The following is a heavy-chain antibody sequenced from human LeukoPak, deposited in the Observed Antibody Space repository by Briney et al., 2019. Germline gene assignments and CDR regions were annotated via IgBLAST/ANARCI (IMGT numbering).Heavy chain of an antibody. CDR1: DGSIKDYY. V-gene: IGHV4-59*01. CDR3: ARAKDSRSRIFDS. J-gene: IGHJ4*02. Sequence: PSATLSLTCAVSDGSIKDYYWSWIRQPPGKGLEWIGYTYFHGTTTYNPSLRGRGTISLDTSNNHFSLILTSVTPSDTAAYYCARAKDSRSRIFDSWGQGTLVTVSS. D-gene: IGHD3-16*02. CDR2: TYFHGTT.